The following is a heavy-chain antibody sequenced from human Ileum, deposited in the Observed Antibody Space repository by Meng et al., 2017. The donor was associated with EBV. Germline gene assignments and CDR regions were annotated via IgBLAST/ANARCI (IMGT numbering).Heavy chain of an antibody. Sequence: QLKGSAPGRVEPAETRFMTCTVSGGAFSISSYAWSWIRQPPGKGLEWIGYIYYSGTTNYTPSLESRVTISVDTSKNQFSLKLRSVAASDTAVYYCARGWDTAMDSGWGQGTLVTVSS. D-gene: IGHD5-18*01. V-gene: IGHV4-61*01. CDR3: ARGWDTAMDSG. CDR2: IYYSGTT. CDR1: GGAFSISSYA. J-gene: IGHJ4*02.